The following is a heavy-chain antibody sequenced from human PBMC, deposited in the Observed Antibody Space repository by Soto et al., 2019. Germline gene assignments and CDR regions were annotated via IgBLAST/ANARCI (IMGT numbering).Heavy chain of an antibody. D-gene: IGHD6-6*01. CDR1: GFSFTGYY. CDR2: INAHSGGT. J-gene: IGHJ5*02. V-gene: IGHV1-2*02. CDR3: AKDSTRQLAYWLDP. Sequence: ASVKVSCKASGFSFTGYYIHWLRQAPGQGLEWMGWINAHSGGTEYAQKFQGRVTLTRDTSVATAYLTLTSLTSDDTALYYCAKDSTRQLAYWLDPWGQGTQVTVSS.